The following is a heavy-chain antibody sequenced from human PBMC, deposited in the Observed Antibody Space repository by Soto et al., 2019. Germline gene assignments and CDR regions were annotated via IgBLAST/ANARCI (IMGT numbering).Heavy chain of an antibody. D-gene: IGHD2-2*01. CDR2: ISYDGSNK. CDR3: AREVVPAELYYYYYGMDV. CDR1: GFTFSSYA. V-gene: IGHV3-30-3*01. J-gene: IGHJ6*02. Sequence: GGSLRLSCAASGFTFSSYAMHWVRQAPGKGLEWVAVISYDGSNKYYADSVKGRFTISRDNSKNTLYLQMNSLRAEDTAVYYCAREVVPAELYYYYYGMDVWGQGTTVTVSS.